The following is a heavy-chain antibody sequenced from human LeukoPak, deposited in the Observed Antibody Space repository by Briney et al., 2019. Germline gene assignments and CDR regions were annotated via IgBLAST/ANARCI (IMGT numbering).Heavy chain of an antibody. CDR2: VGRDGSI. CDR1: GFTFNTYT. D-gene: IGHD3-22*01. V-gene: IGHV3-21*01. Sequence: GGSLRLSCVASGFTFNTYTMNWVRQAPGKGLEWISCVGRDGSIHYADSVKGRITISRDNAKNSLFLQMNSLRAEDTAIYYCARRYYDTTGYAFDIWGQGTMVTVSS. CDR3: ARRYYDTTGYAFDI. J-gene: IGHJ3*02.